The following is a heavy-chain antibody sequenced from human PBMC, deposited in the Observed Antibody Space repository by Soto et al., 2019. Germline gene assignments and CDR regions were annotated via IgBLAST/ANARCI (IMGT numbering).Heavy chain of an antibody. CDR1: GGTFSSYA. J-gene: IGHJ6*02. CDR3: ARGSGGSSYYYYGMDV. D-gene: IGHD2-15*01. V-gene: IGHV1-69*13. CDR2: IIPIFGTA. Sequence: GASVKVSCKASGGTFSSYAINCVRQAPGQGLEWMGGIIPIFGTANYAQKFQGRVTITADESTSTAYMELSSLRSEDTAVYYCARGSGGSSYYYYGMDVWGQGTTATVS.